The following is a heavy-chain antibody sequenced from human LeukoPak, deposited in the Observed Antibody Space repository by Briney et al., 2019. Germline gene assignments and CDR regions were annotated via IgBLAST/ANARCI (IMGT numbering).Heavy chain of an antibody. V-gene: IGHV4-31*03. CDR1: GGSISSGDFY. D-gene: IGHD6-19*01. J-gene: IGHJ4*02. Sequence: PSETLSLTCTVSGGSISSGDFYWSWIRQHPGKGLEWIGYIYYSGTTYYSPSLKSRVTISLDTTKNQFSLKLSSVTAADTAVYYCARVGVAGTGYWGQGTLVTVSS. CDR3: ARVGVAGTGY. CDR2: IYYSGTT.